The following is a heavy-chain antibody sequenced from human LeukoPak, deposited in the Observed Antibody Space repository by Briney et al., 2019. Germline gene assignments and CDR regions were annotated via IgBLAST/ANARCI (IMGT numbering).Heavy chain of an antibody. CDR1: GYTFTGYY. Sequence: ASVKVSCKASGYTFTGYYMHWVRQAPGQGLEWMGGIIPIFGTANYAQKFQGRATITADKSTSTAYMELSSLRSEDTAVYYCARVGTDYGDYVVWGQGTLVTVSS. D-gene: IGHD4-17*01. CDR2: IIPIFGTA. CDR3: ARVGTDYGDYVV. J-gene: IGHJ4*02. V-gene: IGHV1-69*06.